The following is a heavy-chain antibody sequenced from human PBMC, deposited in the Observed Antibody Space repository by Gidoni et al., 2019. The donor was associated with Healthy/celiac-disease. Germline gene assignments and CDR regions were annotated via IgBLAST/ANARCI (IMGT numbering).Heavy chain of an antibody. D-gene: IGHD4-17*01. J-gene: IGHJ3*02. CDR2: IWYDGSNK. V-gene: IGHV3-33*01. Sequence: QVQLVDSGGGVVQPGRSLRLSCAASGLPFSSYGMHWVRQAQGKGLEWVAVIWYDGSNKYYEDYVKGRFTISRDNSKSTLYLQMNSLRAEDTAVYYCARNYGGNLSDVFDIWGQGTMVTVSS. CDR1: GLPFSSYG. CDR3: ARNYGGNLSDVFDI.